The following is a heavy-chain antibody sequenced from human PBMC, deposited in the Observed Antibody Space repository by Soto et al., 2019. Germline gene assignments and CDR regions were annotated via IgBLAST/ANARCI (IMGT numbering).Heavy chain of an antibody. Sequence: ASVEVSCKASGYLFTAYSMHWVRLAPGQGREWMGVVNPSGGSTKYAQNFQGRVTMTRDTSTTTIYMELSSLRSGDTAIYYCAREETCSGGTCYSEYFHRWGQGTLVTVS. CDR3: AREETCSGGTCYSEYFHR. D-gene: IGHD2-15*01. CDR2: VNPSGGST. J-gene: IGHJ1*01. V-gene: IGHV1-46*01. CDR1: GYLFTAYS.